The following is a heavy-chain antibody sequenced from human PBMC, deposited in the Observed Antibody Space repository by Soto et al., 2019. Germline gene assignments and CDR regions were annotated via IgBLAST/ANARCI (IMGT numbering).Heavy chain of an antibody. J-gene: IGHJ4*02. CDR1: VCSISRNTAA. CDR2: TYYRSKWYF. Sequence: SQTHPLTCVISVCSISRNTAAWNWIIRSPSRGLEWLGRTYYRSKWYFDYAVSLKSRITINPDTSRNQVSLQLSSVTPEDTAVYYCARGAHGMDVANFESWGQGTRDRVSS. V-gene: IGHV6-1*01. D-gene: IGHD1-20*01. CDR3: ARGAHGMDVANFES.